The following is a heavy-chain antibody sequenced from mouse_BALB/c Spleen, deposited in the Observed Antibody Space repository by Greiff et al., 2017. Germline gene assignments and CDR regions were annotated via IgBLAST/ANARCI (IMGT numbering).Heavy chain of an antibody. CDR1: GFSLTSYG. CDR2: IWAGGST. D-gene: IGHD4-1*01. J-gene: IGHJ4*01. Sequence: GKLMESGPGLVAPSQSLSITCTVSGFSLTSYGVHWVRQPPGKGLEWLGVIWAGGSTNYNSALMSRLSISKDNSKSQVFLKMNSLQTDDTAMYYCARDLGLYAMDYWGQGTSVTVSS. V-gene: IGHV2-9*02. CDR3: ARDLGLYAMDY.